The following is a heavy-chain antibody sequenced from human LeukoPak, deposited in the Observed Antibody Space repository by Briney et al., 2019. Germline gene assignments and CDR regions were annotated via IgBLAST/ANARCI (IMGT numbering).Heavy chain of an antibody. CDR1: GYTFTGYY. CDR2: INPNSGGT. D-gene: IGHD6-6*01. V-gene: IGHV1-2*06. J-gene: IGHJ4*02. Sequence: ASVKVSCKASGYTFTGYYMHWVRQAPGQGLEWMGRINPNSGGTNYAQKFQGRVTMTRDTSISTAYMELSRLRSDDTAVYYCARLAARQILAYKYYFDYWGQGTLVTVSS. CDR3: ARLAARQILAYKYYFDY.